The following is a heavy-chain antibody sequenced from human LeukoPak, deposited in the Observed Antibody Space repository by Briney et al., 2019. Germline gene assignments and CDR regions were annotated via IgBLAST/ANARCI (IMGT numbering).Heavy chain of an antibody. D-gene: IGHD5-18*01. CDR2: INPNSGGT. J-gene: IGHJ4*02. CDR3: ARAGDTIQLWFGFDY. Sequence: ASVKVSCKASGYTFTGYYMHWVRQAPGQGLEWMGWINPNSGGTNYAQKFQGRVTMTRDTSISTAYMELSRLRSDDTAVYYCARAGDTIQLWFGFDYWGQGTLVTVSS. V-gene: IGHV1-2*02. CDR1: GYTFTGYY.